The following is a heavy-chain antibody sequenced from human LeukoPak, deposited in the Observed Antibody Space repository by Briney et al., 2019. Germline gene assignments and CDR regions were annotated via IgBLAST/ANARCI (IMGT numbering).Heavy chain of an antibody. D-gene: IGHD6-13*01. CDR3: ARDKDSSSWPMHYFDY. J-gene: IGHJ4*02. CDR2: INPNSGGT. V-gene: IGHV1-2*02. Sequence: ASVKVSCKASGYTFTGYYMHWVRQAPGQGLEWMGWINPNSGGTNYAQKFQGRVTMTRDTSISTAYMELSRLRSDDTAVYYCARDKDSSSWPMHYFDYWGQGTLVTVSS. CDR1: GYTFTGYY.